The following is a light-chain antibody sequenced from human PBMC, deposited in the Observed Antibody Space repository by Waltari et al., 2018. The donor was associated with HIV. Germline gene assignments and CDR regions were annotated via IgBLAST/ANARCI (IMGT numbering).Light chain of an antibody. CDR1: HSTIGGKE. V-gene: IGLV1-47*01. CDR3: AAWDDTLSSYV. Sequence: QSVLTQPPSASGTPGQRISIPCYGSHSTIGGKEAYWFQHLPGPAPKLLIDRTNQRRSGVPDRFSGSKSGTSASLAISGLRSDDEADYYCAAWDDTLSSYVFGTGTTVT. CDR2: RTN. J-gene: IGLJ1*01.